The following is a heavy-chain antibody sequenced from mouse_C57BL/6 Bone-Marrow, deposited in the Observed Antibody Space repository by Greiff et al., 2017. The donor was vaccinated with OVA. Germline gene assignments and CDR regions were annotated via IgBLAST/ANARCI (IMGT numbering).Heavy chain of an antibody. CDR1: GYAFSSSW. CDR2: IYPGDGDT. J-gene: IGHJ4*01. CDR3: ARWDYYGIYAMDY. V-gene: IGHV1-82*01. D-gene: IGHD1-1*01. Sequence: VQLQESGPELVKPGASVKISCKASGYAFSSSWMNWVKQRPGKGLEWIGRIYPGDGDTNYNGKFKGKATLTADKSSSTAYMQLSSLTSEDSAVYFCARWDYYGIYAMDYWGQGTSVTVSS.